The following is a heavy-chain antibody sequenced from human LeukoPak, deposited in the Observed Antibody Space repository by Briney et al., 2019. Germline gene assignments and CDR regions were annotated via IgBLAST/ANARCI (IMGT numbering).Heavy chain of an antibody. CDR3: ARETDYSNPNYIDP. J-gene: IGHJ5*02. Sequence: SETLSLTCAVSGASISSSYWWSWVRQPPGKGLEWVGQISRSDSTNYNPSLRSRVTISIDKSKNQFSLNLNSVTAADTAVYYSARETDYSNPNYIDPWGQGTLVTVSS. V-gene: IGHV4-4*02. CDR2: ISRSDST. D-gene: IGHD4-11*01. CDR1: GASISSSYW.